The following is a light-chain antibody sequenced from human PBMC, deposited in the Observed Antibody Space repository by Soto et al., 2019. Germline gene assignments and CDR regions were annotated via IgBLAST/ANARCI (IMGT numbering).Light chain of an antibody. Sequence: DIVLTQSPATLSLSPGERATLSCRASQTVRTYLAWYQQKPGQAPRLLIYDASSRATGIPARFRGSGAGTDFTLTISGLEPEDFEVYYCQQRSNWPQLTFGGGTKVEIK. V-gene: IGKV3-11*01. CDR2: DAS. J-gene: IGKJ4*01. CDR3: QQRSNWPQLT. CDR1: QTVRTY.